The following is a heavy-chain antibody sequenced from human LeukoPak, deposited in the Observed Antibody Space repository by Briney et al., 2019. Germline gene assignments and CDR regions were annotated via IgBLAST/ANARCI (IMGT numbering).Heavy chain of an antibody. D-gene: IGHD2-15*01. Sequence: GGSLRLSCAASGFTFSSFDMHWVRQVTREGLEWVSAIDVAGDTFYPGSVKGRFTISRDNAKNSLFLQMNSLTVGDTAVYYCARGYCTGGTCVGSFDYWGQGALVIVSS. V-gene: IGHV3-13*04. CDR1: GFTFSSFD. J-gene: IGHJ4*02. CDR3: ARGYCTGGTCVGSFDY. CDR2: IDVAGDT.